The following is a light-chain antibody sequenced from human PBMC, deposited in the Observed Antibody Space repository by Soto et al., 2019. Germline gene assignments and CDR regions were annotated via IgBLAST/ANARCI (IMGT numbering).Light chain of an antibody. Sequence: DIQMTQSPSSLSASVGDRVTITCRASHGISNYLAWYQQKPGKVPKLLLYAASTLQSAVPSRFSGSGSGTDFTLTISSLQPEDVATYYCQKYNSAPRTFGQGTKVEIK. CDR1: HGISNY. CDR2: AAS. CDR3: QKYNSAPRT. J-gene: IGKJ1*01. V-gene: IGKV1-27*01.